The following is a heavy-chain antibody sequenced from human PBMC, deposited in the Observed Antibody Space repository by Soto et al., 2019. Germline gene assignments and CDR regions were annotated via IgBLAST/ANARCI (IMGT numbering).Heavy chain of an antibody. J-gene: IGHJ5*02. V-gene: IGHV4-34*01. Sequence: SETLSLTCAVYGGSFSGYYWSWIRQPPGKGLEWIGEINHSGSTNYNPSLKSRVTISVDTSKNQFSLKLSSVTAADTAVYYCARKGGPVVLMVYAGGWFDPWGQGTLVTVSS. CDR3: ARKGGPVVLMVYAGGWFDP. CDR2: INHSGST. D-gene: IGHD2-8*01. CDR1: GGSFSGYY.